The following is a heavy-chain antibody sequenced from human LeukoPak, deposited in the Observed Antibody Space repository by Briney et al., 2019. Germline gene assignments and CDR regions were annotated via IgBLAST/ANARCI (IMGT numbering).Heavy chain of an antibody. CDR1: GFTSDDYA. J-gene: IGHJ5*02. V-gene: IGHV3-9*02. CDR3: AKDNLAVAGIGYNWFDP. CDR2: ISWNSGSI. Sequence: GGSLRLSCAASGFTSDDYAMHWVRQAPGKGLEWVSGISWNSGSIGYADSVKGRFTISRDNAKNSLYLQMNSLRAEDTALYYCAKDNLAVAGIGYNWFDPWGQGTLVTVSS. D-gene: IGHD6-19*01.